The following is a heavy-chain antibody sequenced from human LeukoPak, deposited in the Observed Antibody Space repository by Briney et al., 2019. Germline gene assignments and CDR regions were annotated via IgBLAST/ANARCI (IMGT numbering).Heavy chain of an antibody. D-gene: IGHD2-2*01. V-gene: IGHV1-69*13. CDR3: ALIRYCSSTSCYCHYYYYMDV. Sequence: ASVKVSCKASGGTFGSYAISWVRQAPGQGLEWMGGIIPIFGTANYAQKFQGRVTITADESTSTAYMELSSLRSEDTAVYYCALIRYCSSTSCYCHYYYYMDVWGKGTTVTVSS. CDR1: GGTFGSYA. CDR2: IIPIFGTA. J-gene: IGHJ6*03.